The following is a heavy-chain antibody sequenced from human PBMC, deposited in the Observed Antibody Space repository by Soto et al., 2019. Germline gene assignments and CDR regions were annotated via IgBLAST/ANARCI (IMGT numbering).Heavy chain of an antibody. J-gene: IGHJ6*02. V-gene: IGHV3-30-3*01. Sequence: GSLRLSCAASGFTFSSYAMHWVRQAPGKGLEWVAVISYDGSNKYYADSVKGRFTISRDNSKNTLYLQMNSLRAEDTAVYYCARDTADIVVVVAATLYYYGMDVWGQGTTVTVSS. CDR2: ISYDGSNK. CDR1: GFTFSSYA. D-gene: IGHD2-15*01. CDR3: ARDTADIVVVVAATLYYYGMDV.